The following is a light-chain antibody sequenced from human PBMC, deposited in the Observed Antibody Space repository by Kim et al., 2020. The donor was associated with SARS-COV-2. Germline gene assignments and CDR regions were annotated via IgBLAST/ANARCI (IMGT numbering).Light chain of an antibody. V-gene: IGKV3-15*01. CDR3: QQYNNWPLT. Sequence: EIMMTQSPATLSVSPGDRATLSCRASQSVSSNLAWYQQKPGQAPRLLIYGASTRATGFPARFSGSGSGTEFTLTISSLQSEDFAVYYCQQYNNWPLTFGGGTKVDIK. J-gene: IGKJ4*01. CDR1: QSVSSN. CDR2: GAS.